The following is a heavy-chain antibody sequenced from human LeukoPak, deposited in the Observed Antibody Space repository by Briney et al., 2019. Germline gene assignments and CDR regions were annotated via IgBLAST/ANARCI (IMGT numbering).Heavy chain of an antibody. Sequence: ASVTVSCEASGYTFSSYGLSWVRQAPGQGLEWMGWISGFRGNTNYAQKFRGRVTMTTDTSTTTAYMELRSLNSDDTAVYYCARDFFSYDGTENNYEDTFDIWGQGTMVTVSS. CDR1: GYTFSSYG. CDR3: ARDFFSYDGTENNYEDTFDI. CDR2: ISGFRGNT. D-gene: IGHD3-22*01. V-gene: IGHV1-18*01. J-gene: IGHJ3*02.